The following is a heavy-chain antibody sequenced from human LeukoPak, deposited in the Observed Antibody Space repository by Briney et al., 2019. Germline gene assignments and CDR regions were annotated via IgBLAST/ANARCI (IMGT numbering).Heavy chain of an antibody. CDR1: GYTFTSYY. CDR3: ATALYCSSTSCPPEDNWFDP. V-gene: IGHV1-46*01. Sequence: GASVKVSCQASGYTFTSYYMHWVRQAPGQGLEWMGIINPSGGSTSYAQKFQGRVTMTRDTSTSTVYMELSSLRSEDTAVYYCATALYCSSTSCPPEDNWFDPWGQGTLVTVSS. D-gene: IGHD2-2*01. J-gene: IGHJ5*02. CDR2: INPSGGST.